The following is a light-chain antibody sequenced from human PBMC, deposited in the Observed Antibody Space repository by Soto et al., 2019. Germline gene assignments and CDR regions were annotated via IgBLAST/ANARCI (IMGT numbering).Light chain of an antibody. CDR3: SSNTSSSYVV. CDR2: DVS. J-gene: IGLJ2*01. CDR1: SSDVGGYNY. V-gene: IGLV2-14*01. Sequence: QSALTQPASVSGSPGQSITISCTGTSSDVGGYNYVSWYQQHPGKVPKLMIYDVSNRPSGVSNRFSGSKSGNTASLTISGLQAEDEADYYCSSNTSSSYVVFGGGTKLTVL.